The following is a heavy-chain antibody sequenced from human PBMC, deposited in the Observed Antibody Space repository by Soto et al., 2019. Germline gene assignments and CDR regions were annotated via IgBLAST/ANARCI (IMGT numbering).Heavy chain of an antibody. V-gene: IGHV1-3*01. J-gene: IGHJ5*02. D-gene: IGHD2-8*01. CDR1: GYTFTSYA. Sequence: EASVKVSCKASGYTFTSYAMHSVRQAPGQRLEWMGWINAGNGNTKYSQKFQGRVTITRDTSASTAYMELSSLRSEDTAVYYCVVLYAWEMNWFDPWGQGTLVTVSS. CDR2: INAGNGNT. CDR3: VVLYAWEMNWFDP.